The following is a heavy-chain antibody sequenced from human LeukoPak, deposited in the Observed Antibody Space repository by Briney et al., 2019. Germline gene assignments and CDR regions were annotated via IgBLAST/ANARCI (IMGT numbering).Heavy chain of an antibody. Sequence: ASVKVSCKASGYSFTSYGFNWVRQAPGQGLEWMGWMSAYNGKTNYAHSLQGRVTVTADTSTSTAYMELRSLRYEDTAVYYCARGMGYSYGHPQGAFDIWGRGTVVTVSS. CDR2: MSAYNGKT. CDR3: ARGMGYSYGHPQGAFDI. CDR1: GYSFTSYG. D-gene: IGHD5-18*01. J-gene: IGHJ3*02. V-gene: IGHV1-18*01.